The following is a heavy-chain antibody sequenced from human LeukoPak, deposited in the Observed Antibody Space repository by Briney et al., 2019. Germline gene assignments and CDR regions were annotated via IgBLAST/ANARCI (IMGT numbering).Heavy chain of an antibody. CDR2: ISGSGGST. D-gene: IGHD3-10*01. CDR1: GFTFSRYA. Sequence: GGSLRLSCAASGFTFSRYAMSWVRQAPGKGLEWVSAISGSGGSTYYADSVKGRFTISRDNSKNTLYLQMNSLRAEDTAVYYCAKASEHYGSGSYRTFDYWGQGTLVTVSS. CDR3: AKASEHYGSGSYRTFDY. J-gene: IGHJ4*02. V-gene: IGHV3-23*01.